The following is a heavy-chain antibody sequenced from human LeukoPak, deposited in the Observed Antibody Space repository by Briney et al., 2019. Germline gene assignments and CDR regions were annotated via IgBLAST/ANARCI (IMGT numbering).Heavy chain of an antibody. J-gene: IGHJ4*02. CDR1: GYTLTELS. CDR3: ATGTKHCSGTDCYPHFAH. V-gene: IGHV1-24*01. D-gene: IGHD2-2*01. Sequence: ASVKVSCKVSGYTLTELSMHWVRQAPGKGLEWVGGFDPEDDETFYAQKFQGRVTMTEDTSTDTVYMELSSLRSEDTAVFYCATGTKHCSGTDCYPHFAHWGQGSLVTVSS. CDR2: FDPEDDET.